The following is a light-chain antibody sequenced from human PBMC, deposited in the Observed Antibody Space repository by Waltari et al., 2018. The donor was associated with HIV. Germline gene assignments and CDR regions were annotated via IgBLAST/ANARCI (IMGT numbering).Light chain of an antibody. CDR1: QSINYY. CDR3: QHRNHWPPEYT. Sequence: ETVLTQSPATLSLSPGERVTLSCRASQSINYYLAWYQQKPGQPPRLLIYDASTRAPGIPARFRGSGSGTDVTLTISSLEPEDFAVYYCQHRNHWPPEYTFGQGTKLEIK. V-gene: IGKV3-11*01. CDR2: DAS. J-gene: IGKJ2*01.